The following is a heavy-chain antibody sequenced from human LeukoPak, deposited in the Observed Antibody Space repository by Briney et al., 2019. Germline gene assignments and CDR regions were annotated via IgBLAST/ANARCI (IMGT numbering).Heavy chain of an antibody. J-gene: IGHJ6*02. V-gene: IGHV3-7*01. D-gene: IGHD6-13*01. CDR3: ARGRAAAGLHGPNYYYYYGMDV. CDR2: IKQDGSEK. Sequence: PGGSLRLSCAASGFTFSSYWMSWVRQAPGKGLEWVANIKQDGSEKYYVDSVKDRFTISRDNAKNSLYLQMNSLRAEDTAVYYCARGRAAAGLHGPNYYYYYGMDVWGQGTTVTVSS. CDR1: GFTFSSYW.